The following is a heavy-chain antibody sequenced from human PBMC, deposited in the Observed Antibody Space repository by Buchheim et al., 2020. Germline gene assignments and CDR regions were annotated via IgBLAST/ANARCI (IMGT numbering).Heavy chain of an antibody. CDR1: GFTFSSNS. Sequence: EVQVLESGGGLVQPGESLRLTCTASGFTFSSNSMTWVRQAPGKGLEWVSIISNDGRTTFYADSVKGRFTISRDNAKNSLYLQMNSLRAEDTAVYYCAREPYSSSWFDYWGQGTL. CDR3: AREPYSSSWFDY. V-gene: IGHV3-23*03. CDR2: ISNDGRTT. J-gene: IGHJ4*02. D-gene: IGHD6-13*01.